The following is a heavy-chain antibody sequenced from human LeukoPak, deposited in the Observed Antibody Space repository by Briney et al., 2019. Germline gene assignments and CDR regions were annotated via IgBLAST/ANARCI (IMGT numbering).Heavy chain of an antibody. CDR1: GYTFTSYE. CDR3: ARLRFLEWLLDGMDV. V-gene: IGHV1-8*01. J-gene: IGHJ6*02. Sequence: ASVTVSCKASGYTFTSYEINWVRQATGQGLEWMGWMNPNSGNTGYAQKFQGRVTMTRNTSISTAYMELSSLRAEDTAVYYCARLRFLEWLLDGMDVWGQGTTVTVSS. D-gene: IGHD3-3*01. CDR2: MNPNSGNT.